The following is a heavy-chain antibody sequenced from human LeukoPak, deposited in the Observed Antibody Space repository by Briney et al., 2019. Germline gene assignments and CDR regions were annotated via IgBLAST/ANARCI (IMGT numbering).Heavy chain of an antibody. V-gene: IGHV4-39*01. CDR3: VRRFAPSRNDAFDI. J-gene: IGHJ3*02. CDR1: GGSINSSSYY. D-gene: IGHD3-10*01. Sequence: SETLSLTCTVSGGSINSSSYYWGWIRQPPGKGLEWIGTIYYSGSTYYNPSLKSRVTISVDTSKNQFSLKLSSVTASDTAVYYCVRRFAPSRNDAFDIWGQGTMVTVSS. CDR2: IYYSGST.